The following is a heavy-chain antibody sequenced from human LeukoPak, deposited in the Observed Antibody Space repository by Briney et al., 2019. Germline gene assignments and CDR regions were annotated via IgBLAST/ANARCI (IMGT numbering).Heavy chain of an antibody. D-gene: IGHD6-19*01. J-gene: IGHJ4*02. CDR3: ARSSAIAVAGHFDY. V-gene: IGHV1-18*01. Sequence: ASVKVSCKASGYSFTKYGVTWVRQAPGQGLEWMGWISAYNAKTTYAQRFQGRVSMTTGASTNTAYMELRGLRFDDTAVFYCARSSAIAVAGHFDYWGQGSLVTVSS. CDR2: ISAYNAKT. CDR1: GYSFTKYG.